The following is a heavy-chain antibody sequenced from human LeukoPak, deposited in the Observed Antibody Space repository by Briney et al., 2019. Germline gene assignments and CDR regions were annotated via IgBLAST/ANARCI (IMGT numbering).Heavy chain of an antibody. Sequence: SVKVSCKASGGTFSSYAISLVRQAPGQGLEWMGGIISIFGTANYAQKFQGRVTITTDESTSTAYMELSSLRSEDTAVYYCAAGLRFLEWSPYDYWGQGTLVTVSS. CDR1: GGTFSSYA. CDR2: IISIFGTA. D-gene: IGHD3-3*01. J-gene: IGHJ4*02. V-gene: IGHV1-69*05. CDR3: AAGLRFLEWSPYDY.